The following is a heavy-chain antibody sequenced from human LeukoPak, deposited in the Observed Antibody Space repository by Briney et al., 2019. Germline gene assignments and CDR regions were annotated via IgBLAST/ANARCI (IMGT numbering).Heavy chain of an antibody. CDR3: TRHILGSSSNY. D-gene: IGHD6-6*01. CDR1: GFTFSGSA. CDR2: IRSKANSYAT. J-gene: IGHJ4*02. Sequence: GGSLKLSCAASGFTFSGSAMHWVRQASGKGLEWVGRIRSKANSYATAYAALVKGRFTISRDDSKNTAYLQMNSLKTEDTAVYYCTRHILGSSSNYWGQGTLVTVSS. V-gene: IGHV3-73*01.